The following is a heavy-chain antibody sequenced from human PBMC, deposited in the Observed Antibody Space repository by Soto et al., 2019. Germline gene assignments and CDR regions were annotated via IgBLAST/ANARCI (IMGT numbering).Heavy chain of an antibody. V-gene: IGHV3-30*04. D-gene: IGHD2-2*02. J-gene: IGHJ6*02. CDR1: GFTFSSYA. CDR3: ARGCSSNDCYTKYYYYYAMDV. Sequence: ESVGGVVQPGRSLRLSCAASGFTFSSYAMHWARQAPGKGLEWVAVISYDGRKKDYADSVKGRFTISRDNSNNTVYLQMNGLRAEDTAVYYCARGCSSNDCYTKYYYYYAMDVWGHGTTVTVSS. CDR2: ISYDGRKK.